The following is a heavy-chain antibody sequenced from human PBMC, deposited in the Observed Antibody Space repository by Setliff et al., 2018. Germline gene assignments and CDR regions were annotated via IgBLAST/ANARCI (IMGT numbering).Heavy chain of an antibody. CDR1: GYSFNDYG. V-gene: IGHV1-69*13. CDR2: IIPLFGTT. CDR3: ARGYQVTPPRADAFDI. D-gene: IGHD2-2*01. Sequence: GASVKVSCKASGYSFNDYGVNWVRQAPGQGLEWVGRIIPLFGTTNLAQEFQGRVTMTADESTETTYMDLTSLRSEDTAVYYCARGYQVTPPRADAFDIWGQGTLVTVSS. J-gene: IGHJ3*02.